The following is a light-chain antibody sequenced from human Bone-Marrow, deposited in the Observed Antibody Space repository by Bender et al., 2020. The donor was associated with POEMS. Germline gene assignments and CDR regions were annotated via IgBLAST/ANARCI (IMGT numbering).Light chain of an antibody. CDR3: SSYTTSSTLI. J-gene: IGLJ2*01. CDR1: NNDIGAYNY. V-gene: IGLV2-14*03. Sequence: QSALTQPASVSGSLGQSITISCTGTNNDIGAYNYVSWYQQHPGKVPKLIIYDVTNRPSGVSDRFSGSKSGNTASLTVSGLQAEDEADYYCSSYTTSSTLIFGAGTTLAVL. CDR2: DVT.